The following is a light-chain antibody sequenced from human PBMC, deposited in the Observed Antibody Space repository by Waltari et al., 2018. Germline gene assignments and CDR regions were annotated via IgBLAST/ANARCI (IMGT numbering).Light chain of an antibody. Sequence: SYELTQPPSVSVSPGQTARITCSGDGLAKQYAYWYQQKPGQAPVVVIYKDRERPSGIPARFSGASSGTTVSLTITGVQAEDEADYYCSSYTTSSAPGVFGTGTRVTVL. CDR3: SSYTTSSAPGV. CDR2: KDR. J-gene: IGLJ1*01. CDR1: GLAKQY. V-gene: IGLV3-25*03.